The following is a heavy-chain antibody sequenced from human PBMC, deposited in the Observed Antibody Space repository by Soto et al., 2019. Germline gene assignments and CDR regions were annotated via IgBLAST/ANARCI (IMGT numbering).Heavy chain of an antibody. J-gene: IGHJ4*02. CDR1: GFTFSSSW. CDR3: ARQIGNWDEY. V-gene: IGHV3-74*01. Sequence: GGSLRLSCAASGFTFSSSWMHWVRQAPGKGLVWVSRVNGDGSNTNYADSVKGRFTISRDNAKNTLYLQMNSLRGEDTAVYYCARQIGNWDEYWGQGTLVTVSS. D-gene: IGHD1-1*01. CDR2: VNGDGSNT.